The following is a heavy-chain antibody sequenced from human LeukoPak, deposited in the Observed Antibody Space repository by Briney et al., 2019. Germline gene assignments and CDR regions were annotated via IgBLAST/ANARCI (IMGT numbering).Heavy chain of an antibody. CDR2: ISSGGNT. CDR3: ARNDRGAFDI. Sequence: GGSLRLSCAASGFTVSRNYMSWVRQAPGKGLEWVSVISSGGNTYYTDSVKGRFTISRDNSKNTLYLQMSSLRVEDTAVYYCARNDRGAFDIWGQGTMVIVSS. CDR1: GFTVSRNY. D-gene: IGHD3-22*01. J-gene: IGHJ3*02. V-gene: IGHV3-53*01.